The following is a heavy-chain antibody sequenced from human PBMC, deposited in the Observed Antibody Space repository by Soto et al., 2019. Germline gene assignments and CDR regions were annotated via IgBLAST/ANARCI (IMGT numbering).Heavy chain of an antibody. CDR1: GYTRTTFF. J-gene: IGHJ6*02. CDR3: AREAIVAGATTGMDV. Sequence: ASVKVPGEASGYTRTTFFMHWVRQAPGQGVEWMGVINPGYPAGRSTTYAQKFQGRVTMTTETSTSTVYMQLSRLRTDDTAVYYCAREAIVAGATTGMDVWGQGTTVTVSS. D-gene: IGHD1-26*01. CDR2: INPGYPAGRST. V-gene: IGHV1-46*01.